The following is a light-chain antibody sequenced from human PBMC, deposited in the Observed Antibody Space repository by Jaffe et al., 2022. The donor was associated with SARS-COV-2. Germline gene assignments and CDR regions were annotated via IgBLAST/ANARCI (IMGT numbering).Light chain of an antibody. J-gene: IGKJ3*01. Sequence: DIVMTQSPLSLPVTPGEPASISCRSSQSLLHSNGYNYLAWYLQKPGQSPQLLIYVTSNRASGVPDRFSGSGSGTDFTLKISRVGTEDVGVYYCMQTLQTPVTFGPGTKVDIK. CDR2: VTS. CDR1: QSLLHSNGYNY. CDR3: MQTLQTPVT. V-gene: IGKV2-28*01.